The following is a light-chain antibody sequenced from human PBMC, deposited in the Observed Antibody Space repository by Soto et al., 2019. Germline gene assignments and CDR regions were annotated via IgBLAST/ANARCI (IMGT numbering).Light chain of an antibody. J-gene: IGKJ1*01. CDR2: XXX. V-gene: IGKV1-39*01. CDR3: HQSESFPRK. Sequence: DIQMTQSPSSLSASVGDRVTITCRASQSISSYLNWYQQKPGKAPNLXXXXXXNXQSXVPSRFSGSGSGTDFTLTISSLQPEDVSTYYFHQSESFPRKVGQGTKLDI. CDR1: QSISSY.